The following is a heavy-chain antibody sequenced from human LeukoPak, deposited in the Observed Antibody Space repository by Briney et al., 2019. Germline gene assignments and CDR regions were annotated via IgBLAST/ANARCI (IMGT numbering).Heavy chain of an antibody. CDR3: ARGWELLKGHDAFDI. J-gene: IGHJ3*02. Sequence: GGSLRLSCAASGFTFSSYWMSWVRQAPGKGLEWVANIKQDGSEKYYVDSVKGRFTISTDNAKNSLYLQMNSLRAEDTAVYYCARGWELLKGHDAFDIWGQGTMVTVSS. CDR2: IKQDGSEK. CDR1: GFTFSSYW. D-gene: IGHD1-26*01. V-gene: IGHV3-7*01.